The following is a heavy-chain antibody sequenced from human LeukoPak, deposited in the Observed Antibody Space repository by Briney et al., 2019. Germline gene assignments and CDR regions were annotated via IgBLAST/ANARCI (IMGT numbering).Heavy chain of an antibody. V-gene: IGHV4-39*01. CDR3: ARLLEDSRYFDY. D-gene: IGHD2-21*01. Sequence: SETLSLTCTVSSGSISNSHYYWAWIRQPPGKGLEWIGMIYYSGSTYYNASFRSRVTISVDTSENQFSLKLSSVTAADTAVYSCARLLEDSRYFDYWGQGTLVTVSS. CDR1: SGSISNSHYY. CDR2: IYYSGST. J-gene: IGHJ4*02.